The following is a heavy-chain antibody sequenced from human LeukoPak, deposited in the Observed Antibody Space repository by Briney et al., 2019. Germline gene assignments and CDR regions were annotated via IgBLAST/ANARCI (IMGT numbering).Heavy chain of an antibody. Sequence: SETLSLTCTVSGGSITHYYWTWIRQPPGKTLEWIGYSYYSGSTKYNPSLKSRVTISVDTSNNQFSLNLRSVTAADTAVYYCARDIAGGPSDAFDIWGQGTMVTVSS. D-gene: IGHD6-13*01. CDR2: SYYSGST. V-gene: IGHV4-59*01. CDR3: ARDIAGGPSDAFDI. CDR1: GGSITHYY. J-gene: IGHJ3*02.